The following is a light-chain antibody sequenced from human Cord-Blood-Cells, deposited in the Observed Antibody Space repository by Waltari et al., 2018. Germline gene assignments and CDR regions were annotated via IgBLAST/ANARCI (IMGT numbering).Light chain of an antibody. J-gene: IGKJ4*01. CDR2: GAS. V-gene: IGKV3-15*01. CDR1: QSVSSN. CDR3: QQYNNWPLT. Sequence: EIVMTQPPATLSVSPGERATLSCSASQSVSSNLAWYQQKPGQAPRLLIYGASTRATGIPARFSGSASWTEFTLTISSLQSEDFAVYYCQQYNNWPLTFGGGTKLEIE.